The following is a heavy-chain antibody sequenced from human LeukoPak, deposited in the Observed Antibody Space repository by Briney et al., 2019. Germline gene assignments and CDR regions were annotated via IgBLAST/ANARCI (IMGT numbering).Heavy chain of an antibody. CDR3: ARKPAAAWFDP. J-gene: IGHJ5*02. CDR2: IIPIFGTA. Sequence: SVKVSCKASGGTFSSYAISWVRQAPGQGLEWMGGIIPIFGTANYAQKFQGRVTITADKSTSTAYMELRSLRSDDTAVYYCARKPAAAWFDPWGQGTLVTVSS. CDR1: GGTFSSYA. D-gene: IGHD2-2*01. V-gene: IGHV1-69*06.